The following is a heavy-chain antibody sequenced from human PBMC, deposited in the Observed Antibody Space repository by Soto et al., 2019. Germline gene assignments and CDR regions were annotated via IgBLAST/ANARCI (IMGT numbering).Heavy chain of an antibody. CDR1: GYTFTSYG. CDR2: ISAYNGNT. Sequence: QVQLVQSGAEVKKPGASVKVSCKASGYTFTSYGISWVRQAPGQGLEWMGWISAYNGNTNYAQKLQGRVTMTTDTSTSTAYMELRSLRSDATAVYYCAREGVVPAARDPYYYYGMDVWGQGTTVTVSS. J-gene: IGHJ6*02. CDR3: AREGVVPAARDPYYYYGMDV. V-gene: IGHV1-18*01. D-gene: IGHD2-2*01.